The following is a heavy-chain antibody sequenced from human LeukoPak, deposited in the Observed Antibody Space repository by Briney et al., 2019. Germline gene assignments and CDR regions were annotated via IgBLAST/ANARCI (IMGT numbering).Heavy chain of an antibody. Sequence: ASVKVSCKVSGYTLTELSMHWVRQAPGKGLEWMGGFDPEDGETIYAQKLQGRVTMTEDTSTDTAYMELSSLRSEDTAVYYCATDLLVAGTFYYWGQGTLVTVSS. J-gene: IGHJ4*02. CDR1: GYTLTELS. CDR3: ATDLLVAGTFYY. CDR2: FDPEDGET. V-gene: IGHV1-24*01. D-gene: IGHD6-19*01.